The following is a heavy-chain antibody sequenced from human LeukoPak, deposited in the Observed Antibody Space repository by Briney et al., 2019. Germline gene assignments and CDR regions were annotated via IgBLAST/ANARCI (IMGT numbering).Heavy chain of an antibody. CDR3: ARHGTTGANLNWFDP. J-gene: IGHJ5*02. D-gene: IGHD1-1*01. CDR2: IYYSGST. Sequence: SETLSLTCTVSGGSISSYYWCWIRQPPGKGLEWIGYIYYSGSTNYNPSLKSRVTLSVDTSKNQFSLKVSSATAADTAVYYCARHGTTGANLNWFDPWGQGTLVTVSS. V-gene: IGHV4-59*01. CDR1: GGSISSYY.